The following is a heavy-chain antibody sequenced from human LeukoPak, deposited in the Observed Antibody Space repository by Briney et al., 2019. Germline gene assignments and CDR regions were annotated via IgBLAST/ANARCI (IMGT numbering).Heavy chain of an antibody. D-gene: IGHD3-22*01. CDR3: AKDAPPYYYDSSGYYGDY. CDR1: GFTFGSYG. J-gene: IGHJ4*02. Sequence: GGSLRLSCAASGFTFGSYGMRWVRQAPGKGLEWVAVISYDGSNKYYADSVKGRFTISRDNSKNTLYLQMNSLRAEDTAVYYCAKDAPPYYYDSSGYYGDYWGQGTLVTVSS. CDR2: ISYDGSNK. V-gene: IGHV3-30*18.